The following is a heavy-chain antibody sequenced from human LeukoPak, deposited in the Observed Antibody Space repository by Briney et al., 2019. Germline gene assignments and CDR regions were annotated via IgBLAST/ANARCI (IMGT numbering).Heavy chain of an antibody. CDR3: ARGVDYYGV. CDR1: GGSINSSNYY. V-gene: IGHV4-39*07. CDR2: INHSGGT. D-gene: IGHD3-10*01. Sequence: SETLSLTCTVSGGSINSSNYYGGWIRQPPGKGLGWIGEINHSGGTNYNPSLKSRVTISVDTSKKQFSLKLSSVTAADTAVYYCARGVDYYGVWGQGTLVTVSS. J-gene: IGHJ4*02.